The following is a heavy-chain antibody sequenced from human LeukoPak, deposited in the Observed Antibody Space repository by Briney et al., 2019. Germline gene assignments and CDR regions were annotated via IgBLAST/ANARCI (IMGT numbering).Heavy chain of an antibody. V-gene: IGHV4-4*07. J-gene: IGHJ5*02. CDR3: ARVPGVYYDTLTGYGSGWFDP. CDR2: IYTSGST. D-gene: IGHD3-9*01. CDR1: GGSISIYY. Sequence: SETLSLTCTVSGGSISIYYWNWIRQPAGKRLEWIGRIYTSGSTNYNPSLKSRVTMSVDTSKNQFSLHLRSVSVADTAVYYCARVPGVYYDTLTGYGSGWFDPWGQGTLVTVSS.